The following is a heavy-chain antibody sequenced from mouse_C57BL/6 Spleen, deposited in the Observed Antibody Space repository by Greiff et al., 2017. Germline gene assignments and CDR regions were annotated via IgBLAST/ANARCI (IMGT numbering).Heavy chain of an antibody. CDR1: GFNIKDDY. CDR2: IDPENGDT. Sequence: VQLQQSGAELVRPGASVKLSCTASGFNIKDDYMHWVKQRPEQGLEWIGWIDPENGDTEYASKFQGKATITADTSSNTAYLPLSSLTSEDTAVYYCTTVGYGYSAWFAYWGQGTLVTVAA. CDR3: TTVGYGYSAWFAY. D-gene: IGHD2-2*01. J-gene: IGHJ3*01. V-gene: IGHV14-4*01.